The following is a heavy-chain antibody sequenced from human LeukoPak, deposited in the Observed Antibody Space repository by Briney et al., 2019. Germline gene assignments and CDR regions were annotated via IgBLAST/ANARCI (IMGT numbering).Heavy chain of an antibody. V-gene: IGHV1-46*01. CDR3: ARGYCYNSNCYGNFDF. CDR2: INPSGSST. Sequence: ASVKVSCKASGYTFTSYYLHWVRQAPGQGLEWMELINPSGSSTSNTQKFQGRVTMTRDTSTSTVYMELSSLRSEDTAVYYCARGYCYNSNCYGNFDFWGQGTLVTVSS. D-gene: IGHD2-2*01. J-gene: IGHJ4*02. CDR1: GYTFTSYY.